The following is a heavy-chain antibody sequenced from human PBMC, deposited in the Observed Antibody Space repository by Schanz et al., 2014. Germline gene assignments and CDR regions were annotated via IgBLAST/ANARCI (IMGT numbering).Heavy chain of an antibody. CDR1: GYTFTSYG. D-gene: IGHD6-19*01. CDR3: ARGGYSSGWYDRDIAHFDY. CDR2: ISAYNGNT. V-gene: IGHV1-18*01. J-gene: IGHJ4*02. Sequence: QVQLVQSGAEVKKPGASVKVSGKASGYTFTSYGINWVRQAPGQGLEWMGWISAYNGNTNYAQKLQGRVTMTTDTSTSTAYMELRSLRSDDTAVYYCARGGYSSGWYDRDIAHFDYWGQGPLVAVSS.